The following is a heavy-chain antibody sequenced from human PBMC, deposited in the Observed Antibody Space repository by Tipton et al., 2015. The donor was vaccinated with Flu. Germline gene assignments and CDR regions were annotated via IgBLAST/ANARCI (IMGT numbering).Heavy chain of an antibody. Sequence: TLSLTCAVYGGSFSGYYWSWIRQPPGKGLEWIGEINHSGSTNYNPSLKSRVTISVDTSKNQFSLKLSSVTAADTAVYYCARGLGVVVAVAFDIWGQGTMVTFSS. J-gene: IGHJ3*02. CDR3: ARGLGVVVAVAFDI. CDR1: GGSFSGYY. D-gene: IGHD2-15*01. V-gene: IGHV4-34*01. CDR2: INHSGST.